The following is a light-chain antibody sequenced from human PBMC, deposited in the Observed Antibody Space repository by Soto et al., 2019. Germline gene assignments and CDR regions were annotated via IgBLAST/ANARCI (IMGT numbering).Light chain of an antibody. CDR3: QQYNSQTLDPT. J-gene: IGKJ1*01. CDR2: KAS. Sequence: DIQMTQPPSTLSASKGDRVTITCRASQSISSWLAWYQQKPGKAPKLLIYKASSLESGVPSRFSGSGSGTEFTLTISSLQTDDFATYYCQQYNSQTLDPTFGQGPKVDIK. CDR1: QSISSW. V-gene: IGKV1-5*03.